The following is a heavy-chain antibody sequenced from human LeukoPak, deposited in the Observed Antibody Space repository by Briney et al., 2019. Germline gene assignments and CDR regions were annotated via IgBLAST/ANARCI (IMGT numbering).Heavy chain of an antibody. J-gene: IGHJ4*02. CDR2: INSDGSST. CDR3: ARGSLRLPDY. V-gene: IGHV3-74*01. CDR1: GFTVSSNY. Sequence: PGGSLRLSCAASGFTVSSNYMNWVRQAPGKGLVWVSRINSDGSSTSYADSVKGRFTISRDNAKNTLYLQMNSLRADDTAVYYCARGSLRLPDYWGQGTLVTVSS. D-gene: IGHD6-19*01.